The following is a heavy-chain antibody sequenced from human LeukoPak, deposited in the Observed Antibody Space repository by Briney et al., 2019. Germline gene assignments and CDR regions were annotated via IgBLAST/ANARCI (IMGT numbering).Heavy chain of an antibody. J-gene: IGHJ4*02. V-gene: IGHV3-33*01. CDR1: GFTFSSYD. CDR2: IWADGGNK. CDR3: ARDRKVDYFDY. Sequence: GGSLRLSCAASGFTFSSYDMHWVRQAPGKGLEWVAVIWADGGNKYHADSVKGRFTISRDNSKNTLYLQMNTLRAEDTAVYYCARDRKVDYFDYWGQGTLVTVSS.